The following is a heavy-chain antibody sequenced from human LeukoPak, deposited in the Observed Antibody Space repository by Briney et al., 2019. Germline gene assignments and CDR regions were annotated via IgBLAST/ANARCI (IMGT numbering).Heavy chain of an antibody. CDR2: IYPGDSDT. V-gene: IGHV5-51*01. CDR3: ALTMYYYDSSGYYYFDY. CDR1: GYSFTSYW. J-gene: IGHJ4*02. D-gene: IGHD3-22*01. Sequence: GESLKISCKGSGYSFTSYWIGWVRQMPGKGLEWMGIIYPGDSDTRYSPSFQGQVTISADKSISTAYLQWSSLKASDTAMYYCALTMYYYDSSGYYYFDYWGRGTLVTVSS.